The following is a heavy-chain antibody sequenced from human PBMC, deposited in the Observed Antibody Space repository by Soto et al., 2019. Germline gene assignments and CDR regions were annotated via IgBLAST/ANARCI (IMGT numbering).Heavy chain of an antibody. D-gene: IGHD3-10*01. CDR1: GGSISSAGHN. Sequence: QVQLQESGPGLVKPSQTLSLTCTVSGGSISSAGHNWSWIRQHPGKGLEWIGYIYYSGSTYYNPSLKSRVTISVDTSKNQFSLKLSSVTAADTAVYYCARYGSWTYYPTTFDYWGQGTLVTVSS. CDR3: ARYGSWTYYPTTFDY. V-gene: IGHV4-31*03. CDR2: IYYSGST. J-gene: IGHJ4*02.